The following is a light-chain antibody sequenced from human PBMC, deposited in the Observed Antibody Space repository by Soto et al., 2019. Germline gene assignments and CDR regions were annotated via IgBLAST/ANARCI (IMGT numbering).Light chain of an antibody. V-gene: IGKV1-9*01. CDR1: QGISSY. CDR2: AAS. Sequence: DIQLTQSPSFLSASVGDRVTITCRASQGISSYLAWYQQKPGKAPKLLIYAASTLQSGVPSRFSGGGSGTEFTLTISSLQSEDFETYYCQHLNSYPYTFGQGTKLEIK. CDR3: QHLNSYPYT. J-gene: IGKJ2*01.